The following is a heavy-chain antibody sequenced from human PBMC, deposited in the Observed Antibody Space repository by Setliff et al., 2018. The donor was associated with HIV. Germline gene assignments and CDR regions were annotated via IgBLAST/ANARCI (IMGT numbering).Heavy chain of an antibody. CDR3: VNPSGAMGDFDS. V-gene: IGHV4-39*01. D-gene: IGHD3-16*01. Sequence: SETLSLTCTVSGGSISSTNYSWGWIRQPPGEGLEWIGTIYYHGSTYYNPSLKSRVTISIDTSKNQFSLQLTSVTAADTAVYYCVNPSGAMGDFDSWGQGTLVTVSS. J-gene: IGHJ4*02. CDR2: IYYHGST. CDR1: GGSISSTNYS.